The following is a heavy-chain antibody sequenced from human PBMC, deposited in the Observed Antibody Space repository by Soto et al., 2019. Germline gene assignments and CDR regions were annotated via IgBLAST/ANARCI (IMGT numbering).Heavy chain of an antibody. J-gene: IGHJ4*02. Sequence: SQPHRLSNTVSWGNISNQDWSWIRQPPGKGLEWIGYIYYSGSTNYNPSLKSRVTISVDTSKNQFSLKLSSVTASDTAVYYCGRRWVSYFDYLGQGTLDIVS. V-gene: IGHV4-59*08. CDR2: IYYSGST. CDR1: WGNISNQD. D-gene: IGHD6-13*01. CDR3: GRRWVSYFDY.